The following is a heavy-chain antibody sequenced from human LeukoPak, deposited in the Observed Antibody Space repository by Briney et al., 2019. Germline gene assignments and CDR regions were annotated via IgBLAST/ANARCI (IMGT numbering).Heavy chain of an antibody. D-gene: IGHD1-1*01. Sequence: GGSLRLSCAASGFTFSDYYMSWIRQAPGKGLEWVSYISSGSGSTIYYADTVKGRFTISRDNAKNSPYLQMNSLRAEDTAVYYCARSWVPPFDIWGQGTMVTVSS. CDR3: ARSWVPPFDI. V-gene: IGHV3-11*04. CDR1: GFTFSDYY. J-gene: IGHJ3*02. CDR2: ISSGSGSTI.